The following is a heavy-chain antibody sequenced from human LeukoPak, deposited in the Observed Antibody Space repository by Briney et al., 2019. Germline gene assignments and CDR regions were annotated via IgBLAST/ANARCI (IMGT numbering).Heavy chain of an antibody. CDR2: IYYSGST. CDR1: GGSISSGGYY. D-gene: IGHD2-2*01. Sequence: SQTLSLTCTVSGGSISSGGYYWSWIRQHPGKGLEWIGYIYYSGSTHYNPSLKRRVTISVDTSKNQFSLKLTSVTAVDTAVYYCTRDQLLRGFDSWGQGTLVTVSS. V-gene: IGHV4-31*03. J-gene: IGHJ4*02. CDR3: TRDQLLRGFDS.